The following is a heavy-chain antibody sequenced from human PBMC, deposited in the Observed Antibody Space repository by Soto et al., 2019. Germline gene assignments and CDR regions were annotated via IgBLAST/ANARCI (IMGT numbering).Heavy chain of an antibody. J-gene: IGHJ4*02. CDR1: GDSIRSRSYY. V-gene: IGHV4-39*01. Sequence: SETLALTCTVSGDSIRSRSYYWGWIRQPPGKGLEWIGSIYYSGSTYYNPSLKSRVTISVDTSKNQFSLKLSSVTAADTAVYYCARLSVLLWFGELYNLDYWGQGTLVTVSS. CDR3: ARLSVLLWFGELYNLDY. CDR2: IYYSGST. D-gene: IGHD3-10*01.